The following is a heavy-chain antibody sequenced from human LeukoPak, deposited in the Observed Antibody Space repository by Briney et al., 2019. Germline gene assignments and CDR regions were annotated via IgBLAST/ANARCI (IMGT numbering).Heavy chain of an antibody. D-gene: IGHD2-2*01. J-gene: IGHJ6*04. V-gene: IGHV1-69*01. CDR1: GGTFSSYA. Sequence: GSSVKVSCKASGGTFSSYAISWVRQAPGQGLEWMGGIIPIFGTANYAQKFQGRVTITADESTSTAYKELSSLRSEDTAVYYCARSDLGYCSSTSCYASEGYYYYGMDVWGKGTTVTVSS. CDR3: ARSDLGYCSSTSCYASEGYYYYGMDV. CDR2: IIPIFGTA.